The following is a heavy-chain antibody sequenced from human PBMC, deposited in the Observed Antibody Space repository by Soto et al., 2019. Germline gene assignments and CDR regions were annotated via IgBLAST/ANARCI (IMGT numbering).Heavy chain of an antibody. V-gene: IGHV1-18*01. Sequence: QVHLVQSGAEVKKPGASVKVSCKGSGYDFTTYGITWVRQAPGQGLAWMAWISAHNGNTDYAQKLQGRVTVTRDTSTSTAYMELMSLRSDDTAMYYCARGMYGDYWGQGALVTVSS. D-gene: IGHD2-8*01. CDR1: GYDFTTYG. CDR3: ARGMYGDY. CDR2: ISAHNGNT. J-gene: IGHJ4*02.